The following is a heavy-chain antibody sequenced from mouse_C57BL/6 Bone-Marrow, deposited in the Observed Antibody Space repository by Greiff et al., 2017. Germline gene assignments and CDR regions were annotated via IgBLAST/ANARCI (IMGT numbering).Heavy chain of an antibody. CDR3: SLATVVATDY. CDR2: ISYDGSN. D-gene: IGHD1-1*01. Sequence: EPGPGLVKPSQSLSLTCYVTGYSITSGYYGNCIRQFPGNKLEWMGYISYDGSNNSNPSLQNRISITLDTSTNQFFLKLISLMTEDTATYYCSLATVVATDYWGQGTTLTVSS. J-gene: IGHJ2*01. V-gene: IGHV3-6*01. CDR1: GYSITSGYY.